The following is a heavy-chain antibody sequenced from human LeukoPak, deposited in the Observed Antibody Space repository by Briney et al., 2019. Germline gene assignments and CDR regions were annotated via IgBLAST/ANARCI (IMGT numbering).Heavy chain of an antibody. CDR3: VREGAYSTSSPAGY. J-gene: IGHJ4*02. Sequence: GGSLRLSCAASGFTFSSYWMSWVRQAPGKRLEWVANIDQDGSEKYYVDSVKGRFIISRDNARNSLFLQMNILTAEDTAIYYCVREGAYSTSSPAGYWGQGTLVSVSS. D-gene: IGHD6-6*01. CDR1: GFTFSSYW. V-gene: IGHV3-7*03. CDR2: IDQDGSEK.